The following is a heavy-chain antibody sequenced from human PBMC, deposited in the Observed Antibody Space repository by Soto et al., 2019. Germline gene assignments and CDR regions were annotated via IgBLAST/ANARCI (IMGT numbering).Heavy chain of an antibody. V-gene: IGHV3-48*03. CDR3: ARETLRDAIDI. Sequence: GSLRLSCVASGXDFRSYYMNWVRQAPGKGLEWVSNIRANDESIYYADSVKGRVSVSRDNAKNSLFLEMNSLRVDDTAVYYCARETLRDAIDIWGQGTMVTVSS. CDR2: IRANDESI. J-gene: IGHJ3*02. CDR1: GXDFRSYY.